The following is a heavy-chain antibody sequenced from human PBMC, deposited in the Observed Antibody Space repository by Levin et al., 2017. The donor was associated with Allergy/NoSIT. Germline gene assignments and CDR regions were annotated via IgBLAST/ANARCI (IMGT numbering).Heavy chain of an antibody. CDR2: IVGSGGST. D-gene: IGHD6-19*01. CDR3: AKEGPMAGISDY. Sequence: GESLKISCAASGFTFSSYAMSWVRQAPGKGLEWVSAIVGSGGSTYYADSVKGRFTISRDNSKNTLYLQMNSLRAEDTAVYYCAKEGPMAGISDYWGQGTLVTVSS. V-gene: IGHV3-23*01. CDR1: GFTFSSYA. J-gene: IGHJ4*02.